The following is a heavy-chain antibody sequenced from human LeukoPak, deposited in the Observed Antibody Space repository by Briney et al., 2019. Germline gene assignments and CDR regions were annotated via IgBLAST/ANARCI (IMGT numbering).Heavy chain of an antibody. CDR2: ISYDGSNK. V-gene: IGHV3-30-3*01. Sequence: GGSLRLSCAASGFTFSSYAMHWVHQAPGKGLEWVAVISYDGSNKYYADSVKGRFTISRDNSKNTLYLQMNSLRAEDTAVYYCARVRPFWSGYYGWFDPWGQGTLVTVSS. D-gene: IGHD3-3*01. J-gene: IGHJ5*02. CDR1: GFTFSSYA. CDR3: ARVRPFWSGYYGWFDP.